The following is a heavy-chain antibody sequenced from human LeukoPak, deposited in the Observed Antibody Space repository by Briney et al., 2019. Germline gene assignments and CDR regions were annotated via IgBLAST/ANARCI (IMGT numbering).Heavy chain of an antibody. CDR2: ISGSGGTT. CDR1: GFTFSSYA. J-gene: IGHJ4*02. Sequence: GGSLRLSCAASGFTFSSYAMSWVRQAPGKGLEWVSTISGSGGTTYYADSVKGRFTISRDNSKNTLYLQMNSLRAEDTAVYYCAKDRSMAYEFDYWGQGTLVTVPS. D-gene: IGHD2/OR15-2a*01. V-gene: IGHV3-23*01. CDR3: AKDRSMAYEFDY.